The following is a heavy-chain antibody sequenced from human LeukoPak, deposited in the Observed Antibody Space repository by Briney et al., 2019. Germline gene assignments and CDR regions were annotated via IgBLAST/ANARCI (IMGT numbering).Heavy chain of an antibody. CDR2: IYSDGRT. CDR1: GGSIANYF. Sequence: AETLSLTCSVSGGSIANYFWSWIRQPPGKGREGFGYIYSDGRTKYNPSLKSRVTISVDTSKNQFSLKLTSVTAADTAVYYCARASDSSGAYSGGHIWGQGTMVTVSA. CDR3: ARASDSSGAYSGGHI. J-gene: IGHJ3*02. V-gene: IGHV4-59*01. D-gene: IGHD6-19*01.